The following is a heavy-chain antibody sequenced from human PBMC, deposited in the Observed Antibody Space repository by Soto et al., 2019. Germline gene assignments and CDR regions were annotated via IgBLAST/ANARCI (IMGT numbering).Heavy chain of an antibody. D-gene: IGHD2-2*01. CDR1: GGTFSSYT. Sequence: ASVKVSCKASGGTFSSYTISWVRQAPGQGLEWMGWISPNHGITNYAQKLQGRVTITTDKSTSTAYMELRSLRSDDTAVYYCARDDSSDIGYCSSTSCFNWFDPWGQGTLVTVSS. CDR2: ISPNHGIT. V-gene: IGHV1-69*10. CDR3: ARDDSSDIGYCSSTSCFNWFDP. J-gene: IGHJ5*02.